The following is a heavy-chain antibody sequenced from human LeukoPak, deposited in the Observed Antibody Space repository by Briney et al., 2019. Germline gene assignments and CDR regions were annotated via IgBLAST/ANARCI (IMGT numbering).Heavy chain of an antibody. J-gene: IGHJ4*02. CDR3: AKGPRFLEWLSPSDFDY. Sequence: GRSLRLSCAAFGFTFSNYGIHWVGQAPGKGLEWVAVISYDGNIRYYADSVKGRFTISRDNSKNTLYLQMNSLRAEDTAVYYCAKGPRFLEWLSPSDFDYWGQGALVTVSS. D-gene: IGHD3-3*01. CDR2: ISYDGNIR. CDR1: GFTFSNYG. V-gene: IGHV3-30*18.